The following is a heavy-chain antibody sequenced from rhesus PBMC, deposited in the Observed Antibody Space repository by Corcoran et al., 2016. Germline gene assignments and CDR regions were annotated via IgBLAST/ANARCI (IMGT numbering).Heavy chain of an antibody. V-gene: IGHV4-165*01. D-gene: IGHD4-23*01. CDR1: GGSISSNY. Sequence: QVQLQESGPGLVKPSETLSLTCAVSGGSISSNYWSWIRHPPGKGQKLIGYIDGRSGSTYNNPSSRSQVTISTDTSKNQFSRKLSSVTAADTAVYYCARVARYSTLLDSWGQGVVVTGSS. CDR3: ARVARYSTLLDS. CDR2: IDGRSGST. J-gene: IGHJ6*01.